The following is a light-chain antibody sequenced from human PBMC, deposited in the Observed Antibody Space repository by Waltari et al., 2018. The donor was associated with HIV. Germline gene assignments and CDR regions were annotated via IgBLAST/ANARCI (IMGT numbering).Light chain of an antibody. V-gene: IGLV2-11*01. Sequence: QSALTQPRSVSGSPAQSVTISCTGTSSDVGGFNFVAWYQQHPGKAPKLMIYDVTKRPSGVPERFSGPKFDNTASLTISGLQADDEADYYCCSYAGSYTLVVFGGGTKLTVL. CDR3: CSYAGSYTLVV. CDR1: SSDVGGFNF. CDR2: DVT. J-gene: IGLJ2*01.